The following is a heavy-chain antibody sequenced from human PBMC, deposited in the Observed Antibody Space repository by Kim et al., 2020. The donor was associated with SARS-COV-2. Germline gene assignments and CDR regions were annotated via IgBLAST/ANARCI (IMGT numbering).Heavy chain of an antibody. J-gene: IGHJ4*02. V-gene: IGHV3-23*01. CDR1: GFTVSNSH. CDR3: AKMSWSHSSGQGDH. CDR2: IRDDSDTT. Sequence: GGSLRLSCVVSGFTVSNSHMSWVRQAPGKGLEWVSAIRDDSDTTHYADSVRGRFTISRDNSKNTLFLQINSLRAEDTAIYFCAKMSWSHSSGQGDHWGQGTLVTVYS. D-gene: IGHD6-19*01.